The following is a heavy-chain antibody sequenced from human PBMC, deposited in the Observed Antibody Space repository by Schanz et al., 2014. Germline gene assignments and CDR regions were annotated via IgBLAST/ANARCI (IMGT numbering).Heavy chain of an antibody. J-gene: IGHJ4*02. CDR3: ARGIGGYGANSYVDY. D-gene: IGHD5-12*01. CDR1: EYSFTSYS. Sequence: QVHLVQSGAEVKRPGASVKVSCKASEYSFTSYSMHWVRQAPGQRLEWMGWINTGSGDTKYSQNFQGRVTITRDTSASTAYMELSSLRSEDTAVYACARGIGGYGANSYVDYWGQGTLVTVSS. CDR2: INTGSGDT. V-gene: IGHV1-3*04.